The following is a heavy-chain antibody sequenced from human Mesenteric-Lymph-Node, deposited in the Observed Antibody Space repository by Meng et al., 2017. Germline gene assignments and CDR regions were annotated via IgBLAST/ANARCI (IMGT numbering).Heavy chain of an antibody. CDR1: GFTFSSYA. V-gene: IGHV3-23*01. J-gene: IGHJ4*02. CDR3: AKEPVISITMVRYYFDY. Sequence: GESLKISCAASGFTFSSYAMSWVRQAPGKGLEWVSAISGSGGSTYYADSVKGRFTIYRDNSKNTLYLQMNSLRAEDTAVYYCAKEPVISITMVRYYFDYWGQGTLVTVSS. D-gene: IGHD3-10*01. CDR2: ISGSGGST.